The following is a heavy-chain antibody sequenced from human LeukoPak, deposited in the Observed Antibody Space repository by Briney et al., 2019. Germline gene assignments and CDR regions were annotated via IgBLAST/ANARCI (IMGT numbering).Heavy chain of an antibody. V-gene: IGHV4-59*12. Sequence: PSETLSLTCTVSGGSIGSYYWSWIRQPPGKGLEWIGYIYYSGITNYNPSLKSRVTISVDTSKNQFSLKLSSVTAADTAVYYCARDGGPSPFDYWGQGTLVTVSS. CDR1: GGSIGSYY. CDR2: IYYSGIT. J-gene: IGHJ4*02. CDR3: ARDGGPSPFDY.